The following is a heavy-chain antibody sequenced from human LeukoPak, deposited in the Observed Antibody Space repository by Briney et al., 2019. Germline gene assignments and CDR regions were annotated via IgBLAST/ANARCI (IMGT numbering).Heavy chain of an antibody. CDR1: GFTFSSYA. D-gene: IGHD2-15*01. V-gene: IGHV3-30*02. Sequence: GGSLRLSCAASGFTFSSYAMSWVRQAPGKGLEWVAFIRYDGSDERYADSVKGRFTMSRDNSKNTLYLQMNSLRAEDTALYYCARDQCSATRCYGSPGYWGQGTLVTVSS. J-gene: IGHJ4*02. CDR2: IRYDGSDE. CDR3: ARDQCSATRCYGSPGY.